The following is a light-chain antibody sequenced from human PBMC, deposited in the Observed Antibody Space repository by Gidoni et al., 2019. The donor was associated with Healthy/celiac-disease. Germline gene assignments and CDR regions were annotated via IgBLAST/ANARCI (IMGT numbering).Light chain of an antibody. Sequence: DIQMTQSPSTLSASVGDRVTITCRASQRSSSWLAWYQQKPGKSTKLLIYKAASLESGVPSRFSGSGSGTEFTLTISSLQPDDFATYYCQQYNSYSPLTFGGGTKVEIK. J-gene: IGKJ4*01. CDR1: QRSSSW. CDR3: QQYNSYSPLT. V-gene: IGKV1-5*03. CDR2: KAA.